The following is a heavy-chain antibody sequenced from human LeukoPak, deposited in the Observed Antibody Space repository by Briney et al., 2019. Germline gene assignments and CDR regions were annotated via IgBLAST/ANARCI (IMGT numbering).Heavy chain of an antibody. D-gene: IGHD3-9*01. J-gene: IGHJ4*02. V-gene: IGHV3-23*01. Sequence: TGGSLRLSCAASGFTFSSYAMSWVRQAPGKGLEWVSAISGSDGSTYYADSVKGRFTISRDNSKNTLYLQMNSLRAEDTAVYYCAKESYDILTGYILDYWGQGTLVTVSS. CDR1: GFTFSSYA. CDR2: ISGSDGST. CDR3: AKESYDILTGYILDY.